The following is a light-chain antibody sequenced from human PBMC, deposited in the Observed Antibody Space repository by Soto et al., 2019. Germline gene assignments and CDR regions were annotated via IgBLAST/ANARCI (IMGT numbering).Light chain of an antibody. V-gene: IGLV1-40*01. CDR2: GNS. CDR1: SSNIGAGYD. CDR3: QSYDSSLSGCYV. J-gene: IGLJ1*01. Sequence: QSVLTQPPSVSGAPGQRVTISCTGSSSNIGAGYDVHWYQQLPGTAPKLLIYGNSNRPSGVPDRFSGSKSGTSASLAITGLQAEDEADYYCQSYDSSLSGCYVFGPGTKDTV.